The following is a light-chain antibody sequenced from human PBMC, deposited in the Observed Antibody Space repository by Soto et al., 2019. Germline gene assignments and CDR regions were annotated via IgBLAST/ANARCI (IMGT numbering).Light chain of an antibody. CDR2: GAS. V-gene: IGKV3-20*01. CDR1: QSVSSSY. Sequence: EIVLTQSPGTLSLSPGERATLSCRASQSVSSSYLAWYQQKPGQAPRLLIYGASSRATGIPDRFSDSGSGTDFTLTISRLEPEDFAVYYCQQYGSSPITLGQGTRLEIK. J-gene: IGKJ5*01. CDR3: QQYGSSPIT.